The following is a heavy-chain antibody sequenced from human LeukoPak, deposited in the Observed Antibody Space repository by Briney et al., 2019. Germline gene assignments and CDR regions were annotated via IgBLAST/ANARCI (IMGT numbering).Heavy chain of an antibody. CDR2: ISYDGSNK. J-gene: IGHJ4*02. Sequence: GGSLRLSCAASGFTFSSYGMHWVRQAPGKGLEWAAVISYDGSNKYYADSVKGRFTISRDNSKNTLYLQMNSLRAEDTAVYYRASGWFGELFALSDYWGQGTLVTVSS. V-gene: IGHV3-30*03. CDR3: ASGWFGELFALSDY. CDR1: GFTFSSYG. D-gene: IGHD3-10*01.